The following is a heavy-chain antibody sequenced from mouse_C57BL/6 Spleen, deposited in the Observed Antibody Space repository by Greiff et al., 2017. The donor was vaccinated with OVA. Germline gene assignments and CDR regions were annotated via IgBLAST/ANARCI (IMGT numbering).Heavy chain of an antibody. J-gene: IGHJ2*01. CDR2: IYPGDGDT. Sequence: QVQLQQSGPELVKPGASVKISCKASGYAFSSSWMNWVKQRPGKGLEWIGRIYPGDGDTTYNGKFKGKATLTADKSSSTAYMQLSSLTSDDSAVFFCSRSPGAVYYFDYWGQGTTLTVSS. CDR1: GYAFSSSW. V-gene: IGHV1-82*01. CDR3: SRSPGAVYYFDY. D-gene: IGHD4-1*01.